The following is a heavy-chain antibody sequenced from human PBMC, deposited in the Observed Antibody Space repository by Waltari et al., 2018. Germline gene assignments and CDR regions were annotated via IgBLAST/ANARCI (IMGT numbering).Heavy chain of an antibody. CDR1: GFTCSSYS. CDR3: ARAQPGVGTFDY. J-gene: IGHJ4*02. D-gene: IGHD2-2*01. V-gene: IGHV3-21*01. Sequence: EVQLVEAGGGLVKPGGSLRLSCAASGFTCSSYSMNWVRQAPGKGLEWVSSISSSSSYIYYADSVKGRFTISRDNANNSLYLQMNSLRAEDTAVYYCARAQPGVGTFDYWGQGTLVTVSS. CDR2: ISSSSSYI.